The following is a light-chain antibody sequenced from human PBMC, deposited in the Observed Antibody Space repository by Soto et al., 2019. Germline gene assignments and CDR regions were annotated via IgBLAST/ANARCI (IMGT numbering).Light chain of an antibody. J-gene: IGLJ1*01. CDR2: EVS. CDR3: SSYAGSNNLYV. Sequence: QSALTQPPSASGSPGQSVTISCTGTSSDVGGYNYVSWYQQHPGKAPKLMIYEVSKRPSVVPDRFSGSKSGNTASLTVSGLQAEDEADYYCSSYAGSNNLYVFGTGTQLTVL. CDR1: SSDVGGYNY. V-gene: IGLV2-8*01.